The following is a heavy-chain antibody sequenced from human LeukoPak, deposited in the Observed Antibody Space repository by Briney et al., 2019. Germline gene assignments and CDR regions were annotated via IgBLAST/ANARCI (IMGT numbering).Heavy chain of an antibody. CDR3: ARDQGPDYYDSSGYYHDY. J-gene: IGHJ4*02. V-gene: IGHV4-38-2*02. CDR2: IYHSGST. CDR1: GYSISSGYY. D-gene: IGHD3-22*01. Sequence: SETLSLTCTVSGYSISSGYYWGWIRQPPGKGLEWIGSIYHSGSTYYNPSLKSRVTISVDTSKNQLSLKLSPVTAADTAVYYCARDQGPDYYDSSGYYHDYWGQGTLVTVSS.